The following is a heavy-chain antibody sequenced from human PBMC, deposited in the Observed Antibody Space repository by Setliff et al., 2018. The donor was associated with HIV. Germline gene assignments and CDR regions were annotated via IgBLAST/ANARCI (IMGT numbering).Heavy chain of an antibody. J-gene: IGHJ5*02. CDR1: GYSIRSGYY. V-gene: IGHV4-38-2*01. CDR2: MFRTGTS. D-gene: IGHD5-18*01. CDR3: SNWNTTIDEDA. Sequence: SETLSLTCAVSGYSIRSGYYWGWIRQSPGKGLEWIGTMFRTGTSYYNPSLTSRVTMSLDTSKNQFSLKMTSVTAADTALYYCSNWNTTIDEDAWGQGTLVTVSS.